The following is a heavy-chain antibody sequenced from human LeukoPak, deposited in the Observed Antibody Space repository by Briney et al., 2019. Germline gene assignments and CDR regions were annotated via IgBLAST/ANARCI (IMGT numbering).Heavy chain of an antibody. Sequence: SETLSLTCAVYGGSFSGYYWSWIRQPPGKGLEWIGEINHSGSTNYNPSLKSRVTISVDTSKNQFSLKLSSVTAADTAVYYCARLTKNDSGSFRFGKKKRGYMDVWGKGTTVTIPS. V-gene: IGHV4-34*01. J-gene: IGHJ6*03. D-gene: IGHD3-10*01. CDR3: ARLTKNDSGSFRFGKKKRGYMDV. CDR1: GGSFSGYY. CDR2: INHSGST.